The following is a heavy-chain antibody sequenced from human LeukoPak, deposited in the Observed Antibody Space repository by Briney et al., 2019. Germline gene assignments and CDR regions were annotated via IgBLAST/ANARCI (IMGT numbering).Heavy chain of an antibody. D-gene: IGHD5-18*01. CDR3: ARSLQLWNSNYFDY. Sequence: PSETLSLTCAVSGYSISSGYYWGWIRQPPGKGLEWIGSIYHSGSTYYNPSLKSRVTISVDTSKNQFSLKLSSVTAADTAVYYCARSLQLWNSNYFDYWGQGTLVTVSS. CDR1: GYSISSGYY. V-gene: IGHV4-38-2*01. J-gene: IGHJ4*02. CDR2: IYHSGST.